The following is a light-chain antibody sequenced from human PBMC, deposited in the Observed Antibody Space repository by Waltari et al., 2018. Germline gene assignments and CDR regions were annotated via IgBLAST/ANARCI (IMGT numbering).Light chain of an antibody. Sequence: DIQMTQSPSSLSASVGDRVTITCRASQSITIYLNWYQHKPGKAPKLLIYAASSLQGGVPTRFSGSGSGTDFNLTISTLQPEDFASYYCQQYYSFPLTFGGGTKVEIK. CDR2: AAS. J-gene: IGKJ4*01. V-gene: IGKV1-39*01. CDR1: QSITIY. CDR3: QQYYSFPLT.